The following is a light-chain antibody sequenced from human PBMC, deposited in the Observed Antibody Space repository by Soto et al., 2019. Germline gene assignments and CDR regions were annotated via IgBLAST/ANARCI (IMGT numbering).Light chain of an antibody. J-gene: IGKJ2*01. CDR1: HSVNSH. V-gene: IGKV3-11*01. CDR2: DTS. CDR3: QQRNTWPET. Sequence: EIVLTQSPATLSLSPGERATLSCRASHSVNSHLAWYQQKPGQAPRLLIYDTSNRATGIPVRFSGSGSGTDFTLTISSLEPEDFAVYYRQQRNTWPETFGQGTKLEIK.